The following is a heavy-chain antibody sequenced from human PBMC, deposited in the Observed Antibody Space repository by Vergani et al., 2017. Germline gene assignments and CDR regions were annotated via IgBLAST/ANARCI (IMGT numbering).Heavy chain of an antibody. Sequence: QVQLQESGPGLVKPSDTLSLTCTVSGGSISSYYWSWIRQPPGKGLEWIWYIYYSGSTNYNPALKSRVTISVDTSKNQFSLKLSSVTAADTAVYYCARDITLDYWGQGTLVTVSS. D-gene: IGHD3-16*01. V-gene: IGHV4-59*01. J-gene: IGHJ4*02. CDR1: GGSISSYY. CDR3: ARDITLDY. CDR2: IYYSGST.